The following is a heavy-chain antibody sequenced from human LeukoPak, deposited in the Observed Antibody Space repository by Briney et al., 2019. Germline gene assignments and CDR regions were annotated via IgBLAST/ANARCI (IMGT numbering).Heavy chain of an antibody. V-gene: IGHV3-53*01. J-gene: IGHJ4*02. CDR2: IYSGGST. D-gene: IGHD6-6*01. Sequence: GGSLRLSCAASGFTVSSNYMTWVRQAPGKGLEWVSVIYSGGSTYYADSVKGRFTISRDNSKNTLYLQMDSLRAEDTAVYYCAKLYSSSSITDYWGQGTLVTVSS. CDR1: GFTVSSNY. CDR3: AKLYSSSSITDY.